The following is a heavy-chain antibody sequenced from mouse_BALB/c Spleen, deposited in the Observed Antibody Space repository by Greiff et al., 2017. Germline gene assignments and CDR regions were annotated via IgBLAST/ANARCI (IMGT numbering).Heavy chain of an antibody. Sequence: EVKLVESGGGLVQPGGSLRLSCATSGFTFTDYYMSWVRQPPGKALEWLGFIRSKANGYTTEYSASVKGRFTISRDNSQSILYLQMNTLRAEDSATYYCARETIYYAYSCAMDYWGQGTSVTVSA. V-gene: IGHV7-3*02. CDR3: ARETIYYAYSCAMDY. D-gene: IGHD2-2*01. CDR2: IRSKANGYTT. J-gene: IGHJ4*01. CDR1: GFTFTDYY.